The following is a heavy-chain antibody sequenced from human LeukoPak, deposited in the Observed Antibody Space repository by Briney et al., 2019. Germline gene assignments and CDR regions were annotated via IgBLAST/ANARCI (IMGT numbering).Heavy chain of an antibody. CDR3: ARVPPITMVRGATNWFDP. CDR1: GYTFTSYG. J-gene: IGHJ5*02. D-gene: IGHD3-10*01. Sequence: ASVKVSCKASGYTFTSYGISWVRQAPGQGLEWMGWISAYNGNTNYAQKFQGRVTMTTDTSTSTAYMELRSLRSDDTAVYYCARVPPITMVRGATNWFDPWGQGTLVTVSS. CDR2: ISAYNGNT. V-gene: IGHV1-18*01.